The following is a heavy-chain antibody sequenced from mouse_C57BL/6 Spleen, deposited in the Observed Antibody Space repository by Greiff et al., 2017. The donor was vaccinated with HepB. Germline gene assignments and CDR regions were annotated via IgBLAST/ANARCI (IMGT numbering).Heavy chain of an antibody. Sequence: LVESGAELVRPGASVTLSCKASGYTFTDYEMHWVKQTPVHGLEWIGAIDPETGGTAYNQKFKGKAILTADKSSSTAYMELRSLTSEDSAVYYCTRRLGLDYWGQGTTLTVSS. CDR2: IDPETGGT. CDR3: TRRLGLDY. CDR1: GYTFTDYE. V-gene: IGHV1-15*01. J-gene: IGHJ2*01. D-gene: IGHD4-1*01.